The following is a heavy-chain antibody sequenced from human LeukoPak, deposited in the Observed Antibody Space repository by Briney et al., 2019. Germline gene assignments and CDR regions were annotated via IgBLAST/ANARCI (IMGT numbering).Heavy chain of an antibody. CDR2: INVGNGNT. CDR3: ALGYSSGWALGTGPFDP. D-gene: IGHD6-19*01. Sequence: GASVTVSCKPSRYTFTTYTMHWVRQAPGQRLDWMGCINVGNGNTKYSHNFQGRVNLIRDTFESTVFLELNSLTAEDTARYSCALGYSSGWALGTGPFDPWGQGTVVSVSS. J-gene: IGHJ5*02. V-gene: IGHV1-3*01. CDR1: RYTFTTYT.